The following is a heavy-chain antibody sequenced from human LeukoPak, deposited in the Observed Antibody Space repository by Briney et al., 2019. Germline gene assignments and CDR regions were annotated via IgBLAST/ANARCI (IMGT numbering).Heavy chain of an antibody. CDR1: GYTFTSYG. Sequence: ASVKVSCKASGYTFTSYGISWVRQAPGQGLEWMGWISAYNGNTNYAQKLQGRVTMTRDTSTSTVYMELSSLRSEDTAVYYCAREERVTMVRGVIEYYFDYWGQGTLVTVSS. CDR2: ISAYNGNT. J-gene: IGHJ4*02. CDR3: AREERVTMVRGVIEYYFDY. D-gene: IGHD3-10*01. V-gene: IGHV1-18*01.